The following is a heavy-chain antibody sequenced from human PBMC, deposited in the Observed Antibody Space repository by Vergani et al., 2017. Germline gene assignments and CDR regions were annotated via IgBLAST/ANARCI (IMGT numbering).Heavy chain of an antibody. Sequence: QVQLQESGPGLVKSSETLSLTCSVSFDSIRNLYCNWIRQPPGKVLEWRGSLHYSENTNYNPSLKTRVTISVDTSKNQFSLTLPSVTAADTSVYYCASDTHSEQRADRWGQGILVTVTS. CDR2: LHYSENT. J-gene: IGHJ5*02. V-gene: IGHV4-59*11. CDR1: FDSIRNLY. D-gene: IGHD1/OR15-1a*01. CDR3: ASDTHSEQRADR.